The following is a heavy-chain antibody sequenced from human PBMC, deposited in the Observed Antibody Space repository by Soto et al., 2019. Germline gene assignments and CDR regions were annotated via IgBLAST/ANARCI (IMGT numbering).Heavy chain of an antibody. V-gene: IGHV4-59*01. CDR3: ARVSLEVSYYYYYGMDV. Sequence: PSETLSLTCTVSCGSISSYYWSWIRQPPGKGLEWIGYIYYSGSTNYNPSLKSRVTISVDTSKNQFSLKLSSVTAADTAVYYCARVSLEVSYYYYYGMDVWGQGTTVTVSS. CDR2: IYYSGST. D-gene: IGHD3-3*01. CDR1: CGSISSYY. J-gene: IGHJ6*02.